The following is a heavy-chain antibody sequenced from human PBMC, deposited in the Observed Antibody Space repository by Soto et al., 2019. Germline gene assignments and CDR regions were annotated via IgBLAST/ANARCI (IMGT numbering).Heavy chain of an antibody. Sequence: GGSLRLSCAPYRFPISGHAMHWLRQAPGKGLEWLAVISYDGSDKFYGDSVKGRFTISRDNSKNTLFLQVNSLREEDTAVYYCVRENYYYGMDVWGQGTTVTVSS. CDR1: RFPISGHA. CDR2: ISYDGSDK. V-gene: IGHV3-30*03. CDR3: VRENYYYGMDV. J-gene: IGHJ6*02.